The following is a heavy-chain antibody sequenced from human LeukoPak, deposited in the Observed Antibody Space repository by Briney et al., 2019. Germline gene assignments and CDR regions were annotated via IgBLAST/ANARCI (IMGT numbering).Heavy chain of an antibody. Sequence: PSETLSLTCTVSGGSISSDNYYWSWIRQPAGKGLEWIERIYSSGSTNYNPSRKSRVTISLYTSKNQFSLKLSSVTAADTAVYYCARVARHDYTYYPGGNYFDYWGQGTLVTVSS. J-gene: IGHJ4*02. CDR1: GGSISSDNYY. CDR2: IYSSGST. CDR3: ARVARHDYTYYPGGNYFDY. D-gene: IGHD4-11*01. V-gene: IGHV4-61*02.